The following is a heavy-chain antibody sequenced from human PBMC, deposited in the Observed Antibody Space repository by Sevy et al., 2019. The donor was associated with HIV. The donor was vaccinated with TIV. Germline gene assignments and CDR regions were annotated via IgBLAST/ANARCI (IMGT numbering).Heavy chain of an antibody. V-gene: IGHV3-15*07. CDR2: IKSKYGGGTT. CDR1: GFIFSNAW. Sequence: GGSLRLSCTTSGFIFSNAWMNWVRQAPGKGLEWVGRIKSKYGGGTTDYAAPVKGRCTVSRDDSKNTVYLQMNSLKAEDTAIYYCATGGYYFDYWGQGTLVTVSS. D-gene: IGHD3-22*01. CDR3: ATGGYYFDY. J-gene: IGHJ4*02.